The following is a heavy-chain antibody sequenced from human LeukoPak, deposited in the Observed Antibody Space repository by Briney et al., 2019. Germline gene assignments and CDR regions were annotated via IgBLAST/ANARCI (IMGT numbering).Heavy chain of an antibody. V-gene: IGHV4-34*01. J-gene: IGHJ6*03. CDR3: ASSRDYYYMDV. D-gene: IGHD6-13*01. CDR2: INHSGST. CDR1: GGSFGGYY. Sequence: PSETPSLTCAVYGGSFGGYYWSWIRQPPGKGLEWIGEINHSGSTNYNPSLKSRVTISVDTSKNQFSLKLSSVTAADTAVYYCASSRDYYYMDVWGKGTTVTISS.